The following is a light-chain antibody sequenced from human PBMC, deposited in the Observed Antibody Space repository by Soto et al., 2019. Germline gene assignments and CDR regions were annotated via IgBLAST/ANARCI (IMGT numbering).Light chain of an antibody. CDR2: SND. V-gene: IGLV1-47*01. CDR1: SSNIGSNY. CDR3: AAWDDSLSGRV. J-gene: IGLJ3*02. Sequence: QSVLTQPPSASGTPGQRVTISCSGSSSNIGSNYVYWYQHLPGTAPKLLLYSNDQRPSGVPDRFSGAKSGTSGSLAISGLRSEDEADYYCAAWDDSLSGRVFGGGTKLTVL.